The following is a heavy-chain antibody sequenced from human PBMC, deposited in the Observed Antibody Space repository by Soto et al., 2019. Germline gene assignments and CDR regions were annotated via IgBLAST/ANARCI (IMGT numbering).Heavy chain of an antibody. Sequence: EVQLVESGGTLVQPGGSLRLSCTASGFTFSSYLINWVRQAPGKGLEWVSAITDSGARPHYADSVKGRFTISRDNSKNTLYLQMNSLRVEDTAVDYCAKDSRGGLGGYYFDSWGQGTKVTVSA. CDR1: GFTFSSYL. D-gene: IGHD3-16*01. V-gene: IGHV3-23*04. J-gene: IGHJ4*02. CDR2: ITDSGARP. CDR3: AKDSRGGLGGYYFDS.